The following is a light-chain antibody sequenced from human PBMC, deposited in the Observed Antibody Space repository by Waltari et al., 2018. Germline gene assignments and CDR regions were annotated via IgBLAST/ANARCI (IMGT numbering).Light chain of an antibody. Sequence: QSALTQPASVSGSPGQSITISCTGTNSDIGNYKYVSWYQHYPGKVPKLMIYDVSQRPSGVSNRFSGFKSGNMASLTISGLQAEDEADYYCSSYSSSTSWIFGGGTKLTVL. V-gene: IGLV2-14*03. J-gene: IGLJ2*01. CDR2: DVS. CDR3: SSYSSSTSWI. CDR1: NSDIGNYKY.